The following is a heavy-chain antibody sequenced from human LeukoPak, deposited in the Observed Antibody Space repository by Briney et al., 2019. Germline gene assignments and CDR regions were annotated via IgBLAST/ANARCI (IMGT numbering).Heavy chain of an antibody. CDR2: IYWSDNN. CDR3: GHIPAVTIGGAFDY. Sequence: SGRTLLKPTPTLTLTCTFSAFARSTSGAGVGWISQSPGNAREGLAPIYWSDNNRYTPSMKSRLTITKDTTKNHVVITMTDMDPVTAAYYCGGHIPAVTIGGAFDYWGQGTLVTVSS. J-gene: IGHJ4*02. V-gene: IGHV2-5*01. CDR1: AFARSTSGAG. D-gene: IGHD2-8*01.